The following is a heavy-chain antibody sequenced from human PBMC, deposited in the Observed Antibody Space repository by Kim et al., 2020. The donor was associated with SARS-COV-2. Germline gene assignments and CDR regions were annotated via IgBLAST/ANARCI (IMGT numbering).Heavy chain of an antibody. CDR1: IGSFSGYH. CDR2: VTPSGIT. D-gene: IGHD1-26*01. J-gene: IGHJ2*01. CDR3: WRATQYSGSHYYHLYF. V-gene: IGHV4-34*01. Sequence: SETLSLTCAVYIGSFSGYHWTWIRQSPGKGLEWIGEVTPSGITTYNPSPKSRAATSADKSTNQSSLRLSSVTAADTAVYYCWRATQYSGSHYYHLYF.